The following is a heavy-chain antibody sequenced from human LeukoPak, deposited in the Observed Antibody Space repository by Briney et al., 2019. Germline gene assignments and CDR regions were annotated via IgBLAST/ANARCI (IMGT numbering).Heavy chain of an antibody. D-gene: IGHD3-22*01. CDR3: ARSDYYDSSGYYSHDAFDI. V-gene: IGHV1-69*04. J-gene: IGHJ3*02. CDR1: GGTFSSYA. Sequence: SVKVSCKASGGTFSSYAISWVRQAPGQGLEWMGRIIPILGIANYAQKFQGRVTITADKSTSTAYMEQSSLRSEDTAVYYCARSDYYDSSGYYSHDAFDIWGQGTMVTVSS. CDR2: IIPILGIA.